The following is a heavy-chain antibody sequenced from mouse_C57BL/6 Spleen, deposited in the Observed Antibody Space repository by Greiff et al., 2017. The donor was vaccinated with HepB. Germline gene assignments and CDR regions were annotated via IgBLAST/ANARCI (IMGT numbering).Heavy chain of an antibody. CDR2: IYPGDGDT. CDR3: ARNGYPYAMDY. Sequence: VQLQQSGAELVKPGASVKISCQASGYAFSSYWMNWVKQRPGKGLEWIGQIYPGDGDTNYNGKFKGKATLTADKSSSTAYMQLSSLTSEDSAVYFCARNGYPYAMDYWGQGTSVTVSS. J-gene: IGHJ4*01. D-gene: IGHD2-2*01. V-gene: IGHV1-80*01. CDR1: GYAFSSYW.